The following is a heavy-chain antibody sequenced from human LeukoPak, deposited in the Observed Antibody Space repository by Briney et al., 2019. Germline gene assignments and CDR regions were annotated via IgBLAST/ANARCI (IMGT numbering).Heavy chain of an antibody. J-gene: IGHJ6*02. CDR2: ITARGSSI. CDR3: AKTYGSGSSYGMDV. CDR1: EFTFSSYA. D-gene: IGHD3-10*01. V-gene: IGHV3-23*01. Sequence: GGSLRLSCAASEFTFSSYAMSWVRQAPGKGPEWVSTITARGSSIYYADSVKGRFTISRDNSTNTLYLQMDSLRAEDTAVYYCAKTYGSGSSYGMDVWGQGTTVTVSS.